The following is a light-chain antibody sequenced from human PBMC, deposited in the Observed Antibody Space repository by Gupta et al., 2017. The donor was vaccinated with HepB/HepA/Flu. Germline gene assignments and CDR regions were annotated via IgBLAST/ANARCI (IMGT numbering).Light chain of an antibody. CDR3: QQYDTTPQT. J-gene: IGKJ1*01. Sequence: DIVLTQSPDSLAVSLGERATINCKSSQTVLNSSSNKNFLAWYQQKPGQPPKLLLYWASTRESGVPDRISGSGSGTDFTLTISSLQAEDVAVYYCQQYDTTPQTFGQGTKVEIK. CDR1: QTVLNSSSNKNF. CDR2: WAS. V-gene: IGKV4-1*01.